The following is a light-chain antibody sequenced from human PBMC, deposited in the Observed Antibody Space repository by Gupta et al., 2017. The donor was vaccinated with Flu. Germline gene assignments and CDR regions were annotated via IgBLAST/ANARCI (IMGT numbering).Light chain of an antibody. CDR3: QQYNSYPWT. Sequence: DIQMTQSPSTLSASVGDRVTITCRASQSISSWLAWYQQKPGKAPKLLLYKASSLESGVPSRFSGSGSGTEFTLTISILQPDDFATYYCQQYNSYPWTFGQGTKVEIK. V-gene: IGKV1-5*03. CDR1: QSISSW. CDR2: KAS. J-gene: IGKJ1*01.